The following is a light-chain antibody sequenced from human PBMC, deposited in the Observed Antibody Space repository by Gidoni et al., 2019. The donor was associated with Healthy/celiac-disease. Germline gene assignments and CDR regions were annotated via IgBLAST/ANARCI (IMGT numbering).Light chain of an antibody. Sequence: EIVLTQSPGTLSLSPGERATIPCRASQSVSSSYLAWYQQKPGQAPRLLIYGASSRATGIPDRFSGSGSGTDFTLTISRLEPEDFAVYYCQQYGSSYTFGQGTKLEIK. CDR1: QSVSSSY. CDR3: QQYGSSYT. J-gene: IGKJ2*01. V-gene: IGKV3-20*01. CDR2: GAS.